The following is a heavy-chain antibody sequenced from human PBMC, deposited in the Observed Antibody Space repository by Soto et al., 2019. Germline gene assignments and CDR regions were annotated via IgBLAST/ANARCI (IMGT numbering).Heavy chain of an antibody. CDR2: ISYDGSNK. CDR1: GFTFSSYG. D-gene: IGHD4-17*01. V-gene: IGHV3-30*18. J-gene: IGHJ3*02. CDR3: AKLGWTTVTIDAFDI. Sequence: PGGSLRLSCAASGFTFSSYGMDWVRQAPGKGLEWVAVISYDGSNKYYADSVKGRFTISRDNSKNTLYLQMNSLRAEDTAVYYCAKLGWTTVTIDAFDIWGQGTMVTVS.